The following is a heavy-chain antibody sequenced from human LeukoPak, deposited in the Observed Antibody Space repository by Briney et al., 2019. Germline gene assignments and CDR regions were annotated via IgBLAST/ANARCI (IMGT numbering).Heavy chain of an antibody. J-gene: IGHJ5*02. Sequence: PSQTLSLTCTVSGGSISSGGYYWSWIRQHPGKGLEWIGYIYYSGSTYYNPSLKSRVTISVDTSKNQFSLKLSSVTAADTAAYYCARAGSYYDILTGSNWFDPWGQGTLVTVSS. CDR1: GGSISSGGYY. D-gene: IGHD3-9*01. CDR3: ARAGSYYDILTGSNWFDP. V-gene: IGHV4-31*03. CDR2: IYYSGST.